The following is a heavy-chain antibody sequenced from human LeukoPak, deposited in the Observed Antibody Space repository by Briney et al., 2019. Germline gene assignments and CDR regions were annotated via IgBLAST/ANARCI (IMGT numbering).Heavy chain of an antibody. Sequence: SQTLSLTCTVSGGSISSGSYYWSWIRQPAGKGLEWIGRIYTSGSTNYNPSLKSRVTISVDTSKNQFSLKLSSVTAADTAVYYCARTEINTNTEGPYFDYWGQGTLVTVSS. J-gene: IGHJ4*02. CDR1: GGSISSGSYY. V-gene: IGHV4-61*02. CDR2: IYTSGST. CDR3: ARTEINTNTEGPYFDY. D-gene: IGHD4-17*01.